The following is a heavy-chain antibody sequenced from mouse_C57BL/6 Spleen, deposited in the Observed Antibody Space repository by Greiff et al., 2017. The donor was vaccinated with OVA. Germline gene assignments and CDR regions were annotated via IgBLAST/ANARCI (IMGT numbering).Heavy chain of an antibody. CDR2: IDPSDSYT. D-gene: IGHD2-5*01. V-gene: IGHV1-69*01. J-gene: IGHJ3*01. CDR3: SRGFSNYVGFAY. Sequence: QVQLQQPGAELVMPGASVKLSCKASGYTFTSYWMHWVKQRPGQGLEWIGEIDPSDSYTNYNQKFKGKSTLTVDKSYSTAYMQLSSLTSEDSAVDYWSRGFSNYVGFAYWGQGTLVTVSA. CDR1: GYTFTSYW.